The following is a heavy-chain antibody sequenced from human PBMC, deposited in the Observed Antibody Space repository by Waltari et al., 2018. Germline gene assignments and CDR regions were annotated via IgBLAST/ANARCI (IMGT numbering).Heavy chain of an antibody. V-gene: IGHV1-2*06. D-gene: IGHD6-19*01. CDR2: INPSSGGT. Sequence: QVQLVQSGAEVKKPGASVKVSCKASGYTFTGYYMHWVRQAPGQGLEWKGRINPSSGGTNYAQKLQGRVTMTRDTSSSTAYMELSRLRSDDTAVYCCATNGYIAVAGEYFDYWGQGTLVTVSS. CDR1: GYTFTGYY. J-gene: IGHJ4*02. CDR3: ATNGYIAVAGEYFDY.